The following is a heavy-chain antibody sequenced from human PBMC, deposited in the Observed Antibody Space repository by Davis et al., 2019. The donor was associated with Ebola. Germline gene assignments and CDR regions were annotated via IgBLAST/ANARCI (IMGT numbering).Heavy chain of an antibody. V-gene: IGHV3-33*01. Sequence: GGSLRLSCAASGFTFSSYGMHWVRQAPGKGLEWVAVIWYDGSNKYYADSVKGRFTISRDNSKNTLYLQMNSLRAEDTAVYYCARDLGNYGDPRVGMDVWGQGTTVTVSS. CDR2: IWYDGSNK. J-gene: IGHJ6*02. CDR3: ARDLGNYGDPRVGMDV. D-gene: IGHD4-17*01. CDR1: GFTFSSYG.